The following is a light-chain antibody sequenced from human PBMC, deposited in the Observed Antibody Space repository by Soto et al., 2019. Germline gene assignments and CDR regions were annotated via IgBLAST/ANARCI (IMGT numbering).Light chain of an antibody. J-gene: IGKJ4*01. V-gene: IGKV3-20*01. CDR3: QQXRSSLLT. CDR1: QSVSSSY. Sequence: ESVLTQSPGTLSLSPGERATLSCRASQSVSSSYLAWYQQKPGQAPRLLIYNTSSRATGIPDRFSGSGSGTDFTLTISRLELEDFAVYYCQQXRSSLLTLGAGTKVDIK. CDR2: NTS.